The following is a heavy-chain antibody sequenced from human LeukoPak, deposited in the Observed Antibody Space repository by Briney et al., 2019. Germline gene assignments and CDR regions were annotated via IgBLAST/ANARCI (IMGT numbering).Heavy chain of an antibody. Sequence: SETLSLTCAVYGESFSGYYWSWIRQPPGKGLEWIGEINHSGSTNYNPSLKSRVTISVDTSKNQFSLKLSSVTAADTAVYYCARLGYYYDSSGYYGGYYYYYMDVWGKGTTVTISS. J-gene: IGHJ6*03. CDR3: ARLGYYYDSSGYYGGYYYYYMDV. V-gene: IGHV4-34*01. CDR2: INHSGST. CDR1: GESFSGYY. D-gene: IGHD3-22*01.